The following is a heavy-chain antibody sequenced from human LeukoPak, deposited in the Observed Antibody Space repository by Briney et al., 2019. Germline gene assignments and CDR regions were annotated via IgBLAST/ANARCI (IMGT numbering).Heavy chain of an antibody. D-gene: IGHD5-24*01. Sequence: GGSLRLSCTASGFTFSSYAMSWVRQAPGKGLEWVSYISSGGNYRYYADSVKGRFTISRDNARNSLYLQMNSLRAEDTAVYYCARGRNAYTFDNWGQGTLVTVSS. CDR2: ISSGGNYR. CDR1: GFTFSSYA. V-gene: IGHV3-21*05. CDR3: ARGRNAYTFDN. J-gene: IGHJ4*02.